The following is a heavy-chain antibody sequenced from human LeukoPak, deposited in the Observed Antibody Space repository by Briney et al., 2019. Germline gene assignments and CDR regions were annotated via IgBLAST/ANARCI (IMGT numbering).Heavy chain of an antibody. J-gene: IGHJ4*02. CDR3: ARGSRWQWLNY. Sequence: SETLSLTCTVSSDSISSYYWSWLRQPPGKGLEWIGYIYYSGSTNYNPSLKSRVTISVDTSKNQFSLKLSSVTAADTAVYYCARGSRWQWLNYWGQGTLVTVSS. V-gene: IGHV4-59*01. CDR1: SDSISSYY. CDR2: IYYSGST. D-gene: IGHD6-19*01.